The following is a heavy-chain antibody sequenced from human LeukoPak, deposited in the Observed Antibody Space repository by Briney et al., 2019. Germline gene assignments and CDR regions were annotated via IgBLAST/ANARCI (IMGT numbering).Heavy chain of an antibody. J-gene: IGHJ4*02. CDR2: IYYSGST. V-gene: IGHV4-59*01. D-gene: IGHD6-13*01. CDR3: AREGIAAAGTAGSYFDY. CDR1: GGSIGSYY. Sequence: RPSETLSLTCTVSGGSIGSYYWSWIRQPPGKGLEWIGYIYYSGSTNYNPSLKSRVTISVDTSKNQFSLKLSSVTAADTAVYYCAREGIAAAGTAGSYFDYWGQGTLVTVSS.